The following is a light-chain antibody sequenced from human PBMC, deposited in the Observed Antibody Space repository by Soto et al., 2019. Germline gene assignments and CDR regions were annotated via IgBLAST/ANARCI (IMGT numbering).Light chain of an antibody. CDR1: QTISSY. Sequence: DIQMTQSPSSLSASVGDRVTITCRASQTISSYLNWYQQKAGQAPRLLIYGASSLQSGVPSRFSGSGSGTDFTLAINTLQPEDFATYYCQQSYSTPYTFGQGTNLEIK. CDR2: GAS. CDR3: QQSYSTPYT. V-gene: IGKV1-39*01. J-gene: IGKJ2*01.